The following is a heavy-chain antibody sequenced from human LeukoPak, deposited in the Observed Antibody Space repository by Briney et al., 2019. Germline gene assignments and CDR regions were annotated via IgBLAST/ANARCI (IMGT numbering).Heavy chain of an antibody. CDR3: ARESTMVRGVANWFDP. J-gene: IGHJ5*02. CDR1: GYTFTSYG. V-gene: IGHV1-18*01. Sequence: ASVKVSCKATGYTFTSYGITWVRQAPGQGLEWMGWISAYKDYTNYAQKFQGRVTMTTDTSMSTAYMELRSLRSDDTAVYYCARESTMVRGVANWFDPWGQGTLVTVSS. CDR2: ISAYKDYT. D-gene: IGHD3-10*01.